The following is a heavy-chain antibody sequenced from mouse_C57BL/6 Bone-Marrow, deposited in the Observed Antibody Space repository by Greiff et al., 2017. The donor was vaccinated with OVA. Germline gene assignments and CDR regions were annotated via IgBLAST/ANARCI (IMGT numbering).Heavy chain of an antibody. CDR1: GFNIKDYY. V-gene: IGHV14-2*01. CDR2: IDPEDGET. CDR3: ASGGLFDY. D-gene: IGHD3-1*01. Sequence: EVQLQQSGAELVKPGASVKLSCTASGFNIKDYYMHWVKQRTEQGLEWIGRIDPEDGETKSAPQFQGKATITADTSSNTAYLQLSSLTSEDTAVYYCASGGLFDYWGQGTTLTVSS. J-gene: IGHJ2*01.